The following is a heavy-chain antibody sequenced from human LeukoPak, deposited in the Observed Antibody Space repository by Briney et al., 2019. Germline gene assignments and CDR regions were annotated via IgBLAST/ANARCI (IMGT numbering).Heavy chain of an antibody. CDR2: INHSGST. CDR3: ARGLGVATISYYMDV. J-gene: IGHJ6*03. D-gene: IGHD5-12*01. Sequence: SETLSLTYAVYGGSFSGYYRSWIRQPPGKGLEWIGEINHSGSTNYNPSLKSRVTISVDTSKNQFSLKLSSVTAADTAVYYCARGLGVATISYYMDVWGKGTTVTVSS. CDR1: GGSFSGYY. V-gene: IGHV4-34*01.